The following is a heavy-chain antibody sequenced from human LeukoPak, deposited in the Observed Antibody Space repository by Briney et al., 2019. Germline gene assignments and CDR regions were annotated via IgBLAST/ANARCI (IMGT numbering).Heavy chain of an antibody. Sequence: ASVKVSCKASGYTFTSYDINWVRQATGQGLEWMGWKNPNSGNTGYAQKFQGRVTMTRNTSISTAYMELSSLRSEDTAVYYCARGGECSGGSCYIPYYYYYYYYMDVWGKGTTVTVSS. D-gene: IGHD2-15*01. CDR2: KNPNSGNT. V-gene: IGHV1-8*01. J-gene: IGHJ6*03. CDR1: GYTFTSYD. CDR3: ARGGECSGGSCYIPYYYYYYYYMDV.